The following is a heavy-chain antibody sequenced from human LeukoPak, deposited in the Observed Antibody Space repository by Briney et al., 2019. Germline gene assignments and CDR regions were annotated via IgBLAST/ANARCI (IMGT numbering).Heavy chain of an antibody. J-gene: IGHJ4*02. CDR3: TRHSSGSWPLDY. CDR2: IRSKANSYAT. CDR1: GFTFSGSA. V-gene: IGHV3-73*01. D-gene: IGHD6-13*01. Sequence: GGSLNLSCAASGFTFSGSAMHWLRQASGARLEWVGRIRSKANSYATAYAASVIGRFTISRDDSKNTAYLQMNSLKTEDTAVYYCTRHSSGSWPLDYWGQGTLVTVSS.